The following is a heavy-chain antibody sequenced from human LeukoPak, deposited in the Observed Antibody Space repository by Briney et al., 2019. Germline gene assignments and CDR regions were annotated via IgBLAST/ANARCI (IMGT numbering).Heavy chain of an antibody. CDR2: TYYRSKWYT. CDR3: TSGPRSFDL. CDR1: GDSVSSSSAA. D-gene: IGHD3/OR15-3a*01. Sequence: SQTLSLTCAISGDSVSSSSAAWNWIRQSPSRGLEWLGRTYYRSKWYTEYAISVRSRITINPDTSKNQFSLYLNSVTPEDTAVYYCTSGPRSFDLWGRGTLVTVFS. J-gene: IGHJ2*01. V-gene: IGHV6-1*01.